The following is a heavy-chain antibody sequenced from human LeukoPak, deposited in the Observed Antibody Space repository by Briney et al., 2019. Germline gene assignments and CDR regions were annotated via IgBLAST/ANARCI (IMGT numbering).Heavy chain of an antibody. V-gene: IGHV1-18*01. D-gene: IGHD3-10*01. CDR2: INAYSGHT. J-gene: IGHJ5*02. CDR3: AREFGSGSFNWFDP. CDR1: GYTFTSYG. Sequence: ASVKVSCKASGYTFTSYGISWVRQAPGQGLEWMGWINAYSGHTNYAQKLQGRVTMTTDTSTSTGYMELRSLRSDDTAVYYCAREFGSGSFNWFDPWGQGTLVTVSS.